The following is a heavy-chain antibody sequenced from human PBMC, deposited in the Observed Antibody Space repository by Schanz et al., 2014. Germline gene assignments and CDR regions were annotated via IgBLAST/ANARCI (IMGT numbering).Heavy chain of an antibody. CDR1: GFSFSSYA. J-gene: IGHJ2*01. Sequence: EVQLVESGGGLVQPGGSLRLSCAASGFSFSSYAINWVRQAPGKGLEWVSGISGSGASTYYADSVKGRFTISRDNSNKTVDLQMNSLRAEDTAIYYCAKDAPYPFDLWGRGTLITVSS. V-gene: IGHV3-23*04. CDR2: ISGSGAST. CDR3: AKDAPYPFDL.